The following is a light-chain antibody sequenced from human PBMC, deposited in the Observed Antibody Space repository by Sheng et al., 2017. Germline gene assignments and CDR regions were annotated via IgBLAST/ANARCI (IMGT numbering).Light chain of an antibody. J-gene: IGKJ3*01. CDR1: QDISNY. Sequence: GDRVTITCQASQDISNYLNWYQQKPGKAPKLLIYKASSLESGVPSRFSGSGSGTEFTLTISSLQPDDFATYYCQQYNSYLVTFGPGTKVDIK. CDR3: QQYNSYLVT. V-gene: IGKV1-5*03. CDR2: KAS.